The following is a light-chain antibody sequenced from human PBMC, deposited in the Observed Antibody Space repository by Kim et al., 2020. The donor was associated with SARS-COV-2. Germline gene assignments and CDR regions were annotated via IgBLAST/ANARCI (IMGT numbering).Light chain of an antibody. Sequence: VDLGQTVRITCQGDSLRSYYATWYQQKPGQAPILVIYGKSNRPSGIPDRFSGSSSGNTASLTITGTRAGDEADYYCNSRDSNDNVVFGGGTKLTVL. J-gene: IGLJ2*01. CDR1: SLRSYY. V-gene: IGLV3-19*01. CDR3: NSRDSNDNVV. CDR2: GKS.